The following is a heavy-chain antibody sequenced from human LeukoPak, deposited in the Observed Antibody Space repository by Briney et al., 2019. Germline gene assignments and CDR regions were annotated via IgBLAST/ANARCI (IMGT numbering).Heavy chain of an antibody. CDR1: GGSMKNSF. Sequence: PSETLSLTCSVSGGSMKNSFWSWIRPPPGKGLEWIGYISDSGITNYNPSLKSRVSFSVDTSKGHFYLNLRSVTAADTALYFCARNRFYLSGAYYFDPWGRGTLVTVSS. J-gene: IGHJ5*02. D-gene: IGHD3-22*01. CDR3: ARNRFYLSGAYYFDP. CDR2: ISDSGIT. V-gene: IGHV4-59*01.